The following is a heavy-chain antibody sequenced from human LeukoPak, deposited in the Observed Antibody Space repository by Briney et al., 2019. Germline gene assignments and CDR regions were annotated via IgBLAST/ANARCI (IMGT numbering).Heavy chain of an antibody. CDR3: ARGFCGTSCVNTFRDNWFDP. CDR1: GYSFIVYY. CDR2: INPNSGGT. D-gene: IGHD2-2*01. J-gene: IGHJ5*02. Sequence: GASVKVSCKASGYSFIVYYIHWVRQAPGQGLEWMGWINPNSGGTNYAQKFQGRVTMTRDTSISTAYMELSRLRSDDTAVYYCARGFCGTSCVNTFRDNWFDPWGQGTLVTVSS. V-gene: IGHV1-2*02.